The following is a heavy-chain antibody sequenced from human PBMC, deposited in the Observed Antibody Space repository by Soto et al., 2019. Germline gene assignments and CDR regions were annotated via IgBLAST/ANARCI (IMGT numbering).Heavy chain of an antibody. D-gene: IGHD4-17*01. CDR3: ARNRDYAFDY. CDR2: IKQDGSDK. J-gene: IGHJ4*02. V-gene: IGHV3-7*01. Sequence: GGSLRLSCAASGFMCSNYWMSWVRQAPGKGLEWVAIIKQDGSDKYYVDSVKGRFTISRDNAKNSLYLQMNSLRIEDAAVYYCARNRDYAFDYWGRGTLVTAPQ. CDR1: GFMCSNYW.